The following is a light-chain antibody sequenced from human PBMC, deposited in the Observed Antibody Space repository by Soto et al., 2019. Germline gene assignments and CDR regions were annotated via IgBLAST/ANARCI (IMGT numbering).Light chain of an antibody. Sequence: DIVLTQSPGTLSLSPGERATLSGRASQRVGRDYLAWYQPKPGQAPTLLIYHASSRATGIPDRFNGSGSGTDFTLTISRLEPEDFAEFYCQQYASSPLTFGGGTKVEIK. CDR3: QQYASSPLT. CDR1: QRVGRDY. J-gene: IGKJ4*01. CDR2: HAS. V-gene: IGKV3-20*01.